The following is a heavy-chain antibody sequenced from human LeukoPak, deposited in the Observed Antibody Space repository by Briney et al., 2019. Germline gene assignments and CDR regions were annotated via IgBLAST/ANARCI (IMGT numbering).Heavy chain of an antibody. V-gene: IGHV4-59*08. CDR2: IYYTGST. CDR3: ARHNGDYAAFDI. CDR1: GGSISSYY. Sequence: SETLSLTCSVSGGSISSYYWSWIRQPPGKGLEWLGYIYYTGSTYYNPSLKSRVTVSKDASKTQFSLKLSSVTAADTAVYYCARHNGDYAAFDIWGQGTVAIVSS. D-gene: IGHD4-17*01. J-gene: IGHJ3*02.